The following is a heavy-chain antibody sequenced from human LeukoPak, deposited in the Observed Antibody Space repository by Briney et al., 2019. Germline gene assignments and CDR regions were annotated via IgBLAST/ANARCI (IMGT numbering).Heavy chain of an antibody. CDR3: ARGTVTTEYFQP. J-gene: IGHJ1*01. V-gene: IGHV4-39*07. CDR2: IYYTGST. D-gene: IGHD4-17*01. CDR1: GGSISSSSYY. Sequence: SETLSLTCTVSGGSISSSSYYWGWIRQPPGKGLEWIGTIYYTGSTNYNPSLKSRVTISVDTSKNQFSLKLSSVTAADTAVYYCARGTVTTEYFQPWGQGTLVTVSS.